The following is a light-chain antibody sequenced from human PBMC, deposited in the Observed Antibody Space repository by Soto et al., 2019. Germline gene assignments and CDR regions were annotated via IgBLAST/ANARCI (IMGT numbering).Light chain of an antibody. CDR2: DAS. CDR3: QHRGNWPLT. J-gene: IGKJ4*01. V-gene: IGKV3-11*01. CDR1: QSVSRS. Sequence: EIVLTQSPVTLSLSPGVRATLSCRSSQSVSRSLAWYQQKPGEAPRLLIYDASNKATGLTERFSGSGSGTDFPLTNSSLEPEDFAVYFCQHRGNWPLTFGGGTKVEIK.